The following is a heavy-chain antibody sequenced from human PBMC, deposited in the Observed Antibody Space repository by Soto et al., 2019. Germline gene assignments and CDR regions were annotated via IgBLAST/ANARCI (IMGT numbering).Heavy chain of an antibody. V-gene: IGHV1-69*01. Sequence: QVQLVQSGAEVRKPGSSVKVSCKASGGTFSSHSFSWLQQAPGQGLEWMGGIVPHSGTSNYAQKFQDRLTLSANESTSTAYMELSTLTSEDTAVYYCARDGSGSPYYFDHWGQGTQVTVSS. CDR3: ARDGSGSPYYFDH. D-gene: IGHD1-26*01. CDR1: GGTFSSHS. CDR2: IVPHSGTS. J-gene: IGHJ4*02.